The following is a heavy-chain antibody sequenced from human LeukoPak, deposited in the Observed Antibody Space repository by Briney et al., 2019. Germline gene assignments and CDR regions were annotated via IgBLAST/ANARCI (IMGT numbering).Heavy chain of an antibody. J-gene: IGHJ4*02. CDR3: ARGALPPHY. V-gene: IGHV1-8*01. Sequence: ASVKVSCKASGYTFTSYDINWVRQATGQGLEWMGWMNPNSGNTGYAQKFQGRVTMTRNTSISTAYRELRSRRSEDTAVYYWARGALPPHYWGQGTLVTVSS. CDR1: GYTFTSYD. CDR2: MNPNSGNT. D-gene: IGHD5/OR15-5a*01.